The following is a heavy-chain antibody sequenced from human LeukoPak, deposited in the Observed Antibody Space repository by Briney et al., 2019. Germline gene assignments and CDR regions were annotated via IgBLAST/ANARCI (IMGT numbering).Heavy chain of an antibody. J-gene: IGHJ4*02. CDR3: ARDGGLIGYDLFDY. V-gene: IGHV3-7*01. D-gene: IGHD3-9*01. Sequence: GGSLRLSCAASGFTFTNFWMTWVRQAPGKGLEWVANINRDGSEKFYADSVRGRFTISRDNARNSLSLQMNSLRAEDTAAYYCARDGGLIGYDLFDYWGQGTLVTVSS. CDR1: GFTFTNFW. CDR2: INRDGSEK.